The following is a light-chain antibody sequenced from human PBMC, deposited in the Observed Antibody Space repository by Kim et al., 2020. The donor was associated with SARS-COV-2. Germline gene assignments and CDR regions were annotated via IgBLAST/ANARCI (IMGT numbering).Light chain of an antibody. Sequence: GDRVTITCRASQDIRNFLAWYQQKPGKAPKLLIYTASTLQSGVPSRFSGSGSGTDFTLTISCLQSEDFATYYCQQYYSYSRTFGQGTKVDIK. CDR2: TAS. J-gene: IGKJ1*01. CDR3: QQYYSYSRT. CDR1: QDIRNF. V-gene: IGKV1-8*01.